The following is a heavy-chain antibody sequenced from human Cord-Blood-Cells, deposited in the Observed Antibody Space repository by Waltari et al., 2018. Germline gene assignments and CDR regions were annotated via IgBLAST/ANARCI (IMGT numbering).Heavy chain of an antibody. D-gene: IGHD3-16*02. V-gene: IGHV4-34*01. CDR2: INHSGST. CDR3: ARADYDYVWGSYRYGVGYFDY. Sequence: QVQLQQWGAGLLKPSETLSLTCAVYGRSFSGYYWSWIRQPPGKGLAWIGEINHSGSTNYNPSLKSRVTISVDTSKNQFSLKLSSVTAADTAVYYCARADYDYVWGSYRYGVGYFDYWGQGTLVTVSS. CDR1: GRSFSGYY. J-gene: IGHJ4*02.